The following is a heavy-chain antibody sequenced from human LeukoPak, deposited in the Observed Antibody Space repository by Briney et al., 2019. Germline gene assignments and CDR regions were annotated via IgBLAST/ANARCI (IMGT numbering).Heavy chain of an antibody. J-gene: IGHJ4*02. CDR2: ICYSGSP. CDR1: GGSISDYC. CDR3: ARQKWFGELWYYFDY. V-gene: IGHV4-59*08. Sequence: PSETLSLTCTVSGGSISDYCWSWIRQPPGKGLEWIGYICYSGSPNYNPSLKSRVTISVDTSKNQFSLKLSSVTAADTAVYYCARQKWFGELWYYFDYWGQGTLVTVSS. D-gene: IGHD3-10*01.